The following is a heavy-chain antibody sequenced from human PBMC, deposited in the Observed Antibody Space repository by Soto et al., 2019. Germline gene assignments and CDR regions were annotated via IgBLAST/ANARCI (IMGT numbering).Heavy chain of an antibody. CDR1: GYTFTGYF. V-gene: IGHV1-2*02. Sequence: QVQLVQSGAEVKKPGASVKVSCMASGYTFTGYFIHWVREVPGQGLEYMGWINPNTGGTDYAQKFQGRVTMTRDTSISTVFMEMKRLTSDDTAVYYCARVASWAARAWFDPWGQGTVVTVSS. CDR2: INPNTGGT. J-gene: IGHJ5*02. CDR3: ARVASWAARAWFDP. D-gene: IGHD2-15*01.